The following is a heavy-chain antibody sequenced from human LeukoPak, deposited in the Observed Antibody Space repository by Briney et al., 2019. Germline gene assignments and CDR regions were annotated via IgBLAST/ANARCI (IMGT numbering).Heavy chain of an antibody. V-gene: IGHV3-20*04. CDR2: MNWYGDSS. D-gene: IGHD2-15*01. CDR3: ARDDLLHRNWFYP. J-gene: IGHJ5*02. CDR1: GFKFDDYG. Sequence: GGSLTLSCTGSGFKFDDYGMTWVRQAPGKGLGWVSDMNWYGDSSGYAHSVRGRFTIYRDKPKNSLYLQMNSLRVEDTAFYYCARDDLLHRNWFYPWGQETLVTVSS.